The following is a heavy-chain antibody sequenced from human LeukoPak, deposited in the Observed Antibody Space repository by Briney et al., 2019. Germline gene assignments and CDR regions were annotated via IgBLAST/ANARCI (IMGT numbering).Heavy chain of an antibody. D-gene: IGHD3-22*01. CDR3: ARERDYYDSSGYLNWFDP. V-gene: IGHV1-8*03. J-gene: IGHJ5*02. Sequence: ASVKVSCKASGYTFTSYDINWVRQATGQGLEWMGWMNPNSGNTGYAQKFQGRVTITRNTSISTAYMELSSLRSEDTAVYYCARERDYYDSSGYLNWFDPWGQGTLVTVSS. CDR1: GYTFTSYD. CDR2: MNPNSGNT.